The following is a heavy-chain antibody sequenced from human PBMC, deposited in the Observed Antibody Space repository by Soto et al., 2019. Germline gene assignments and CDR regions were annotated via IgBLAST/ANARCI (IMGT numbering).Heavy chain of an antibody. CDR1: GYTFTRNG. D-gene: IGHD3-9*01. Sequence: QVHLVQSGAEVKKPGASVNVSCKTSGYTFTRNGISWVRQAPGQGLEWMGWISPNSGNIKYAQKLQGRVIMTTDTATRTAGMVLRILRTDDTAVYYCLMDRDINGCPSINEWCPGTTVTVSS. CDR2: ISPNSGNI. CDR3: LMDRDINGCPSINE. J-gene: IGHJ6*02. V-gene: IGHV1-18*01.